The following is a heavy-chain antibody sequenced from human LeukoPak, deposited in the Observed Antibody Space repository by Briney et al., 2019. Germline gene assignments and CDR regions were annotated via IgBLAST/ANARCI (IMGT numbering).Heavy chain of an antibody. Sequence: SQTLSLTCTVSGGSISSGDYYWSWIRQPPGKGLEWIGYIYYSGSTYYNPSLKSRVTISVDTSKNQFSLKLSSVTAADTAVYYCARATTVTPSWYFDLWGRGTLVTISS. D-gene: IGHD4-17*01. J-gene: IGHJ2*01. CDR2: IYYSGST. CDR3: ARATTVTPSWYFDL. V-gene: IGHV4-30-4*01. CDR1: GGSISSGDYY.